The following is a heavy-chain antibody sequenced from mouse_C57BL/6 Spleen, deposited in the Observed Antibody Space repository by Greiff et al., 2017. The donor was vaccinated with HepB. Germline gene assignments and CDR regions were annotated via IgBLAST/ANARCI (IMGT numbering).Heavy chain of an antibody. CDR3: ARAQATCLFAY. J-gene: IGHJ3*01. CDR2: IYPGSGST. V-gene: IGHV1-55*01. CDR1: GYTFTSYW. D-gene: IGHD3-2*02. Sequence: QVQLKQPGAELVKPGASVKMSCKASGYTFTSYWITWVKQRPGQGLEWIGYIYPGSGSTNYNEKFKSKATLTVDTSSSTAYMQLSSLTSEDSAVYYCARAQATCLFAYWGQGTLVTVSA.